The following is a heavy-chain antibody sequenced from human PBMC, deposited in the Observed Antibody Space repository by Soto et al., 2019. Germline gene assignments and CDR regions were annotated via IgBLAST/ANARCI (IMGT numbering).Heavy chain of an antibody. D-gene: IGHD1-26*01. V-gene: IGHV1-18*04. J-gene: IGHJ5*02. CDR2: ISAHNGDT. Sequence: QAQLVQSGGEVKKPGASVRVSCRASGYTFSTYGVTWLRQAPGQGLEWMGWISAHNGDTKYAQKFQGRVTMTTDTSTSTVFMELRSLRSDDTAVYYCARVKIIVSADLTTYDPWGQGTLVTVSS. CDR1: GYTFSTYG. CDR3: ARVKIIVSADLTTYDP.